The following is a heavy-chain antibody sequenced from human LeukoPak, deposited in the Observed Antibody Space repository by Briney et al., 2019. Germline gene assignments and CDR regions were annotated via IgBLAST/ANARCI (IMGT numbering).Heavy chain of an antibody. V-gene: IGHV3-7*03. D-gene: IGHD3-9*01. CDR1: GFTFSNYW. J-gene: IGHJ6*02. CDR2: INQDGSEK. CDR3: AKTLGYDILTGTDPGGYYYYGMDV. Sequence: GGSLRLSCAASGFTFSNYWMSWVRQAPGKGLEWVANINQDGSEKYYVDSVRGRFTISRDTAKNSLYLQMNSLRAEDTAVYYCAKTLGYDILTGTDPGGYYYYGMDVWGQGTTVTVSS.